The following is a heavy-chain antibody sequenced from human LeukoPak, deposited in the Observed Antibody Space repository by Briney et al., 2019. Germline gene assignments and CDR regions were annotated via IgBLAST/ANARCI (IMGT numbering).Heavy chain of an antibody. Sequence: ASVKVSCKASGYTFTSYYMHWVRQAPGRGLEWMGWINPNSGGTNYAQKFQGRVTMTRDTSISTAYMELSRLRSDDTAVYYCARVGTMVRGVIMVPPYYFDYWGQGTLVTVSS. CDR2: INPNSGGT. CDR3: ARVGTMVRGVIMVPPYYFDY. J-gene: IGHJ4*02. CDR1: GYTFTSYY. D-gene: IGHD3-10*01. V-gene: IGHV1-2*02.